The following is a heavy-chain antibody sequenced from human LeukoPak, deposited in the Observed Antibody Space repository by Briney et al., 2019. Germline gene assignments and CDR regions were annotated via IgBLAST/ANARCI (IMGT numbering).Heavy chain of an antibody. Sequence: GGSLRLSCAASGFSVGSKFLTWVRQAPGKGLEWVSIIYSGGTTYYADAVRGRFTISRDNSKNTLYLQMNSLRAADTAVYYCARDYGEVGDYFDYWGQGAQVTVSS. D-gene: IGHD4/OR15-4a*01. CDR3: ARDYGEVGDYFDY. CDR2: IYSGGTT. CDR1: GFSVGSKF. V-gene: IGHV3-53*01. J-gene: IGHJ4*02.